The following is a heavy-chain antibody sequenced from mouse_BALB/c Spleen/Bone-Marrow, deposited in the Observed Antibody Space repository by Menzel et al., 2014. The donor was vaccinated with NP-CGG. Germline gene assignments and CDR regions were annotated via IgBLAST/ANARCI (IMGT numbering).Heavy chain of an antibody. V-gene: IGHV5-17*02. CDR2: ISRGSSTI. D-gene: IGHD1-1*01. CDR1: GFTFSSFG. CDR3: ASSPYGYFDY. J-gene: IGHJ2*01. Sequence: EVKLVEPGGGLVQPGGSRKLSCAASGFTFSSFGMHRVRQAPEKGLEWVAYISRGSSTIYHADTVKGRFTISRDDPKNTLFLQMTSLGSEDAAMYYCASSPYGYFDYWGQGTTLTASS.